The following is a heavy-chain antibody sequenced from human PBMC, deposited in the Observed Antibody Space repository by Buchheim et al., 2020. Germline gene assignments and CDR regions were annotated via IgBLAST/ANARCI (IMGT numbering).Heavy chain of an antibody. CDR3: ARVKLMYYDILTGYPDY. CDR2: IKQDGSEK. CDR1: GFTFSSYW. J-gene: IGHJ4*02. D-gene: IGHD3-9*01. Sequence: EVQLVESGGGLVQPGGSLRLSCAASGFTFSSYWMSWVRQAPGKGLEWVANIKQDGSEKYYVDSVKSRFTISRDNAKNSLYLQMNSLRAEDTAVYYCARVKLMYYDILTGYPDYWGQGTL. V-gene: IGHV3-7*01.